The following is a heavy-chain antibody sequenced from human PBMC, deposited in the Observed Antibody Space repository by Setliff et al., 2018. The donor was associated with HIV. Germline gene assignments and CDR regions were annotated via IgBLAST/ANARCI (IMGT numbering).Heavy chain of an antibody. CDR1: GGSFSDYY. Sequence: SETLSLTCAVYGGSFSDYYWSWIRQPPGKGLELIGEIYHSGSTNYNPSLKSRVTISVDTSKNLFSLRLSSVTAADTAVYYCARGPSLQTTLFDYWGQGTLVTVSS. CDR2: IYHSGST. J-gene: IGHJ4*02. CDR3: ARGPSLQTTLFDY. V-gene: IGHV4-34*01.